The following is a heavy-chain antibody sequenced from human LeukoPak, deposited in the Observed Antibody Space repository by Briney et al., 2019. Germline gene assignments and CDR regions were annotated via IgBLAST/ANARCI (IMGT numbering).Heavy chain of an antibody. V-gene: IGHV1-8*01. D-gene: IGHD1-14*01. CDR1: GYTFTTYE. J-gene: IGHJ5*02. CDR2: MHPNSGSI. CDR3: TRAPRNDP. Sequence: GASVKVSCKTSGYTFTTYEINWGRQAAGQGLEWMGWMHPNSGSIDYAQKFQGRVTMTRDTSTNTAYMELSSLRSEDTGVNNCTRAPRNDPWGQGTLVIVSS.